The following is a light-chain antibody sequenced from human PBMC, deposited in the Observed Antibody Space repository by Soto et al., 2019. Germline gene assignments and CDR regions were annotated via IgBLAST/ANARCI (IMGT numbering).Light chain of an antibody. CDR3: QQYNNWLPIT. CDR1: QSVSSD. J-gene: IGKJ5*01. CDR2: DAS. Sequence: EIVMTQYTATLSVSPGERATLSCRASQSVSSDLAWYHQKPGQAPRLLIYDASNRATGIPARFSGSGSGTEFTLTISSLQSEDFAVYYCQQYNNWLPITFGQGTRLEIK. V-gene: IGKV3D-15*01.